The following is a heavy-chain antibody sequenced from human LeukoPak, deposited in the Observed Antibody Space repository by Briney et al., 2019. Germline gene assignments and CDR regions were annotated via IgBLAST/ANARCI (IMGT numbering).Heavy chain of an antibody. CDR1: GGSFSGYY. D-gene: IGHD3-22*01. V-gene: IGHV4-34*01. J-gene: IGHJ4*02. CDR3: ARGFSYYDSSGYYSFFDY. CDR2: INHSGST. Sequence: SETLSLTCAVYGGSFSGYYWSWIRQPPGKGLEWIGEINHSGSTNYNPSLKSRVTISVDTSKNQFSLRLSSVTAADTAVYYCARGFSYYDSSGYYSFFDYWGQGTLVTVSS.